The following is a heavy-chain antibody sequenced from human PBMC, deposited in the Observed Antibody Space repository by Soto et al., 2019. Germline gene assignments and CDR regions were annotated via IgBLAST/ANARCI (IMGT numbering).Heavy chain of an antibody. V-gene: IGHV3-48*01. CDR3: AKESCSSTSCQMGMVPYYFDY. D-gene: IGHD2-2*01. J-gene: IGHJ4*02. CDR1: GFSFSTYS. CDR2: ITSVGSNA. Sequence: PGGSLRLSCAASGFSFSTYSMNWVRQAPGKGLEWVSYITSVGSNALYADSVKGRFTISRDNARNSLYLQMNSLRAEDTAVYYCAKESCSSTSCQMGMVPYYFDYWGQGTLVTVSS.